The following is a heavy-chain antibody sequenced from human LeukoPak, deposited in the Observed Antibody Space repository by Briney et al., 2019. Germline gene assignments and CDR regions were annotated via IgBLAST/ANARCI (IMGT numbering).Heavy chain of an antibody. J-gene: IGHJ4*02. D-gene: IGHD3-16*01. V-gene: IGHV4-34*01. CDR1: GGSFSGYY. Sequence: SETLSLTCAVYGGSFSGYYWSWIRQPPGKGLEWIANIYYSGSTYYNPSLKSRVTISVDTSKNQFSLKLSSVTAADTAVYYCVGGLGYYFDYWGQGTLVTVSS. CDR2: IYYSGST. CDR3: VGGLGYYFDY.